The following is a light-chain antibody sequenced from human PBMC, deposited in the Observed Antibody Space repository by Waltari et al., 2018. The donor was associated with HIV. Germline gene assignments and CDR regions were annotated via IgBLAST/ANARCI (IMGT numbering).Light chain of an antibody. CDR2: SNN. CDR3: AAWDDSLNGRV. CDR1: SSTIGSNT. J-gene: IGLJ3*02. V-gene: IGLV1-44*01. Sequence: QSVLTQPPSASGTPGPRVTISCSATSSTIGSNTVNWYQQLPGTAPKLLIDSNNQRPSGVPDRFSGSKSGTSASLAISGLQSEDEADYYCAAWDDSLNGRVFGGGTKLTVL.